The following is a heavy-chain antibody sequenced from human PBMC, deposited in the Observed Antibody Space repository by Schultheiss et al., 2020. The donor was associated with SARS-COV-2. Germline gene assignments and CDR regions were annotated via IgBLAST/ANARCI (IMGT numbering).Heavy chain of an antibody. Sequence: GGSLRLSCAASGFTFSSYAMSWVRQAPGKGLEWVSSISSSSSYIYYADSVKGRFTISRDNAKNSLYLQMNSLRAEDTALYYCAKDTASYYDSSGETFDAFDIWGQGTMVTVSS. CDR1: GFTFSSYA. V-gene: IGHV3-21*04. CDR3: AKDTASYYDSSGETFDAFDI. D-gene: IGHD3-22*01. CDR2: ISSSSSYI. J-gene: IGHJ3*02.